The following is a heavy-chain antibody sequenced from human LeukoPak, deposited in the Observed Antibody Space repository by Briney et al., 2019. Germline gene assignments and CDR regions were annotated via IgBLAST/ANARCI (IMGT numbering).Heavy chain of an antibody. Sequence: PSEALSLTCTVSGGSINTDTYYWGWIRQSPGTGLEWIASIYYSGTTRYNSALKRRVTISIDTTKNQFSLKVRSVTAADTAVYYRARHRRASIDFDPWGQGTLVTVSS. J-gene: IGHJ5*02. CDR3: ARHRRASIDFDP. V-gene: IGHV4-39*01. CDR2: IYYSGTT. D-gene: IGHD2-2*02. CDR1: GGSINTDTYY.